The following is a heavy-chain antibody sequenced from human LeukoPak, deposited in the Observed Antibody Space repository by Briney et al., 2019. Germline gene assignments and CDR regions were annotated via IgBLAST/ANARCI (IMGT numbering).Heavy chain of an antibody. V-gene: IGHV4-59*01. Sequence: PSETLSLTCTVSGGSISSYYWSWIRQPPGKGLEWIGYIYYSGSTNYNATLKSRVTISGDTSKNQFSLNLTSVTAADTAVYYCARASGHYRSFDYCGQGTLVTVSS. J-gene: IGHJ4*02. CDR1: GGSISSYY. CDR3: ARASGHYRSFDY. D-gene: IGHD3-22*01. CDR2: IYYSGST.